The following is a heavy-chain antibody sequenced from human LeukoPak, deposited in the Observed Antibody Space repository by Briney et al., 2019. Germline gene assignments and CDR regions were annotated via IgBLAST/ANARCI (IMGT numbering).Heavy chain of an antibody. J-gene: IGHJ4*02. Sequence: SETLSLTCTVSGYSISSGYYWGWIRQPPGKGLEWIGSIYHSGSTYYNPSLKSRVTISVDTSKNQFSLKLSSVTAADTAVYYCARWGGPANFDYWGQGTLVTVSS. D-gene: IGHD3-10*01. CDR2: IYHSGST. V-gene: IGHV4-38-2*02. CDR3: ARWGGPANFDY. CDR1: GYSISSGYY.